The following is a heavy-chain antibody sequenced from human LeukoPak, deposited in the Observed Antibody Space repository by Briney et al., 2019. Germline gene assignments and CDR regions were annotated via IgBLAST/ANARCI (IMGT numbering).Heavy chain of an antibody. D-gene: IGHD6-19*01. CDR1: GFTFTNYA. V-gene: IGHV3-23*01. CDR2: ITGGGDST. CDR3: ASLEYPVAGPPGDY. Sequence: QAGGSLRPSCAGTGFTFTNYAINWVRRAPGKGLEWVSSITGGGDSTYLADSVKGRFTISRDNSKNTVYLQMNSLRADDTAVYYCASLEYPVAGPPGDYWGQGTLVTVSS. J-gene: IGHJ4*02.